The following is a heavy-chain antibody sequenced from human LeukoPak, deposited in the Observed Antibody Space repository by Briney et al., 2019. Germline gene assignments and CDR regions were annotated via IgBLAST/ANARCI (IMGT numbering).Heavy chain of an antibody. CDR2: IYYSGST. V-gene: IGHV4-59*01. J-gene: IGHJ3*02. Sequence: SETLSLTCTVSGGSISSYYWSWIRQPPGKGMEWIGYIYYSGSTNYNPSLKSRVTISVDTSKNQFSLKLSSVTAADTAVYYCARGRYDILTGRPYAFDIWGEGTMVTVSS. D-gene: IGHD3-9*01. CDR3: ARGRYDILTGRPYAFDI. CDR1: GGSISSYY.